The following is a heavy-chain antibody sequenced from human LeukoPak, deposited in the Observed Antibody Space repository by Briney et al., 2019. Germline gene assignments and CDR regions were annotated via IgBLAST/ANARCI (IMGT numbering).Heavy chain of an antibody. J-gene: IGHJ5*02. CDR2: IYTSGST. D-gene: IGHD3-3*01. V-gene: IGHV4-4*07. CDR1: GGSISSYY. CDR3: ARDLRGHRITIFGVTDNWFDP. Sequence: SETLSLTCTVSGGSISSYYWSWIRQPAGKGLEWIGRIYTSGSTNYNPSLKSRVTMSVDTSKNQFSLKLSSVTAADTAVYYCARDLRGHRITIFGVTDNWFDPWGQGTLVTVSS.